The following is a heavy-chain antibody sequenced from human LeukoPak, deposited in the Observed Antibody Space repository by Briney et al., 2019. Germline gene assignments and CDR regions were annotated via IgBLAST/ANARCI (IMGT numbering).Heavy chain of an antibody. CDR1: GGSISRNY. Sequence: SETLSLTCTVSGGSISRNYWSWIRQPPGKGLEWIGYIYFSGTTNYNPSLRSRVTIAVDTSKNQISLRLSSVTAADTAVYYCARDLGIPAFDIWGQGTMVTVSS. CDR3: ARDLGIPAFDI. V-gene: IGHV4-59*01. CDR2: IYFSGTT. J-gene: IGHJ3*02. D-gene: IGHD3-10*01.